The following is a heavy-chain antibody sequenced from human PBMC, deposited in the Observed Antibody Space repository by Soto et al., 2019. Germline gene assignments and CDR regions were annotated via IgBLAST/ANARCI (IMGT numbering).Heavy chain of an antibody. D-gene: IGHD3-3*01. Sequence: GGSLRLSCAASGFPFITYGMTWVRQAPGKGLEWVSAISGSGDSTYYADSVKGRFTISRDNSKNTLYLQMNSLRAEDTAVYYCAKKFGVADNYYYYGMDVWGQGTTVTVSS. CDR3: AKKFGVADNYYYYGMDV. V-gene: IGHV3-23*01. J-gene: IGHJ6*02. CDR2: ISGSGDST. CDR1: GFPFITYG.